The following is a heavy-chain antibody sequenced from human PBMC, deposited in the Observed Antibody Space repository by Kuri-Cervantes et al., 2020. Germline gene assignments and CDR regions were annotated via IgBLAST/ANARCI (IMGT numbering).Heavy chain of an antibody. CDR3: ARLVVASNYYYYGMDV. V-gene: IGHV3-33*01. CDR1: GFTFSSYG. D-gene: IGHD2-15*01. CDR2: IWYDGSNK. J-gene: IGHJ6*02. Sequence: GESLKISCAASGFTFSSYGMHWVRQAPGKGLEWVAVIWYDGSNKYYADSVKGRFTISRDNSKNTLYLQMNSLRAEDTAVYYCARLVVASNYYYYGMDVWGQGTPVTGSS.